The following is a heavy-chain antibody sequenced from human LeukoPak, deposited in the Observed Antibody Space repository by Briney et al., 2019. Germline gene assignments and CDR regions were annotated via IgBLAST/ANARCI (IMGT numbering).Heavy chain of an antibody. CDR1: GFTFSSYG. Sequence: GGSLRLSCAASGFTFSSYGMHWVRQAPGKGLEWVAVISYDGSNKYYADSVKGRFTISSDNSKNTLYLQMNSLRAEDTAVYYCAKNLYDFWSGYLDYWGQGTLVTVSS. CDR3: AKNLYDFWSGYLDY. J-gene: IGHJ4*02. V-gene: IGHV3-30*18. CDR2: ISYDGSNK. D-gene: IGHD3-3*01.